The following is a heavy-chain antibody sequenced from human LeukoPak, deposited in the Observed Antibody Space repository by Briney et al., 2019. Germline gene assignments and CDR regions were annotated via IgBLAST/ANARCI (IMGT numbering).Heavy chain of an antibody. D-gene: IGHD2-2*01. V-gene: IGHV3-23*01. CDR2: ISGSGGST. CDR3: SRDDGYQLLLTLVS. CDR1: GFTFSSHA. J-gene: IGHJ4*02. Sequence: GGSLRLSCAASGFTFSSHAMSCVRQAPGKGLEWVSLISGSGGSTYYADSVKGRFTISRDNSKNTLYLQMNSLTAEDTAGYYFSRDDGYQLLLTLVSWGQGTLVTVSS.